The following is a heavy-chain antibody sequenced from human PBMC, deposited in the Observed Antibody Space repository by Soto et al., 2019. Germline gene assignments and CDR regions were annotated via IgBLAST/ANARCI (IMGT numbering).Heavy chain of an antibody. V-gene: IGHV3-23*01. J-gene: IGHJ4*02. CDR1: GFTFSTYA. D-gene: IGHD2-2*01. Sequence: GGSLRLSCAASGFTFSTYAMSWVRQAPGKGLEWVSAISGSGSNTYYADSVKGRFTISRDDSKSTLYLQMNSLRAEDTAVYYCARDFCPVPTCYDLWGQGVLVTVSS. CDR2: ISGSGSNT. CDR3: ARDFCPVPTCYDL.